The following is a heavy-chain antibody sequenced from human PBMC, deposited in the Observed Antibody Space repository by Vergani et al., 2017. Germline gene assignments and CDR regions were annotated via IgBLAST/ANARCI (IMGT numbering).Heavy chain of an antibody. CDR2: INPNSGGT. CDR3: ARGGIVGARATPNWFDP. V-gene: IGHV1-2*02. CDR1: GYTFTGYY. J-gene: IGHJ5*02. Sequence: QVQLVQSGAEVKKPGASVKVSCKASGYTFTGYYMHWVRQAPGQGLEWMGWINPNSGGTNYAQKFQGRVTMTRDTSISTAYMELSRLRSDDTAVYYCARGGIVGARATPNWFDPWGRGTLVTVSS. D-gene: IGHD1-26*01.